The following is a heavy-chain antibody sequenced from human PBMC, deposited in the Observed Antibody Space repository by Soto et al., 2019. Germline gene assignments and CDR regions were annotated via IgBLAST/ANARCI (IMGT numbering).Heavy chain of an antibody. V-gene: IGHV1-2*02. D-gene: IGHD4-17*01. CDR3: ARDKSWPTVPSRGHSWFDP. Sequence: ASVKVSCKASGYTFTGYYMHWVRQAPGQGLERMGWINPNSGGTNYAQKFQGRVTMTSDTSIGTAYMELSRLRSDDTAGYYCARDKSWPTVPSRGHSWFDPWGQRTLVTVSS. CDR1: GYTFTGYY. J-gene: IGHJ5*02. CDR2: INPNSGGT.